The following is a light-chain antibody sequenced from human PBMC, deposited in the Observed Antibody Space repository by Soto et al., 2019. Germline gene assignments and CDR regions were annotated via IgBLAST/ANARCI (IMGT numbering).Light chain of an antibody. J-gene: IGKJ4*01. CDR2: DTS. V-gene: IGKV3-11*01. Sequence: EIVLTQSPATLSSSPWERATLSCRASQTVSNKLAWYQHKPGQAPRLLIYDTSNRATGIPARFSGSGSGTDFTLTISSLEPEDFAVYYCHRRKSWPLTFGGGTKVDIK. CDR1: QTVSNK. CDR3: HRRKSWPLT.